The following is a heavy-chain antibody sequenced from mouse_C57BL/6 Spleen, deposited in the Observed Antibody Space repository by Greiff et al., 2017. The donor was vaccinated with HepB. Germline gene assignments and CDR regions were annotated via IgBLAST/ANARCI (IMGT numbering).Heavy chain of an antibody. CDR1: GYAFSSYW. V-gene: IGHV1-80*01. Sequence: VQLQQSGAELVKPGASVKISCKASGYAFSSYWMNWVKQRPGKGLEWIGQIYPGDGDTNYNGKFKGKATLTADKSSSTAYMQLSSLTSEDSAVYFCARFPAGSYVEDYWGQGTSVTVSS. CDR2: IYPGDGDT. J-gene: IGHJ4*01. CDR3: ARFPAGSYVEDY. D-gene: IGHD1-1*02.